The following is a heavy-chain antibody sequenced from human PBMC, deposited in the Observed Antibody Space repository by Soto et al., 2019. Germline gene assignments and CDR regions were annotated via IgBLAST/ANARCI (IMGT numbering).Heavy chain of an antibody. J-gene: IGHJ4*02. CDR3: AKDGYSYGHHYFDY. CDR2: ISGRGDST. Sequence: GGSLRLSCAASGFTFSNYAMSWVRQIAGKGLEWVSGISGRGDSTYYADSVKGRFTISRDNSKNTLYLQMNSLRAEDTAVYYCAKDGYSYGHHYFDYWAQGTLVTVSS. V-gene: IGHV3-23*01. CDR1: GFTFSNYA. D-gene: IGHD5-18*01.